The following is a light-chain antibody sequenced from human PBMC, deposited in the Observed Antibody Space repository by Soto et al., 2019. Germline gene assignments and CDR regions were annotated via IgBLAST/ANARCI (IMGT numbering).Light chain of an antibody. CDR2: GAS. Sequence: EIVLTQSPGTLSLSPGERATLSCRASQTVTNDYLAWYQQKPGQAPRLLIFGASSRATGIPDRFGGSGSGTDFTLTIRSLEPDDFAVYYCQQYGASPLFTFGPGTTVDFK. CDR3: QQYGASPLFT. V-gene: IGKV3-20*01. J-gene: IGKJ3*01. CDR1: QTVTNDY.